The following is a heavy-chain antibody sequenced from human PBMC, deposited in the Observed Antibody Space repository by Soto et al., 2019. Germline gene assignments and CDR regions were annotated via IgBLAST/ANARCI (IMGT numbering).Heavy chain of an antibody. CDR3: ARGDRGGSGSPAIYYCSGLDV. D-gene: IGHD3-10*01. Sequence: DVQLLESGGDLVQPGGSLRLSCTASGFILSSYAMSWVRQAQGKGLEWVSSVSGGGDMKYNTDSVKGRITISRDNSNNALYLQMYRVRIEYTALYYCARGDRGGSGSPAIYYCSGLDVWGQATTVTVS. V-gene: IGHV3-23*01. CDR1: GFILSSYA. J-gene: IGHJ6*02. CDR2: VSGGGDMK.